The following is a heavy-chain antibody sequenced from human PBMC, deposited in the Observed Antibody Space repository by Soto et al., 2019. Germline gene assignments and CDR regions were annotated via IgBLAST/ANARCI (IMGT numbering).Heavy chain of an antibody. V-gene: IGHV4-61*01. CDR3: ARDPTPLYSSSSFLFDY. Sequence: QVQLQESGPGLVKPSETLSLTCTVSGGSVSSGSYYWSWIRQPPGKGLEWIGYIYYSGSTNYNPSLKRRVTISVDTSKNQFSLKLSSVTAADTAVYYCARDPTPLYSSSSFLFDYWGQGTLVTVSS. CDR2: IYYSGST. J-gene: IGHJ4*02. CDR1: GGSVSSGSYY. D-gene: IGHD6-6*01.